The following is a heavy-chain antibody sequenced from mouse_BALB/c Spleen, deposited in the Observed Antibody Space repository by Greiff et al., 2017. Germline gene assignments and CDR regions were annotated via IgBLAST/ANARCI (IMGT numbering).Heavy chain of an antibody. CDR3: ARGGGYYEDAMDY. Sequence: EVQLVESGGGLVQPGGSLKLSCAASGFTFSSYGMSWVRQTPDKRLELVATINSNGGSTYYPDSVKGRFTISRDNAKNTLYLQMSSLKSEDTAMYYCARGGGYYEDAMDYWGQGTSVTVSS. J-gene: IGHJ4*01. CDR1: GFTFSSYG. V-gene: IGHV5-6-3*01. D-gene: IGHD2-3*01. CDR2: INSNGGST.